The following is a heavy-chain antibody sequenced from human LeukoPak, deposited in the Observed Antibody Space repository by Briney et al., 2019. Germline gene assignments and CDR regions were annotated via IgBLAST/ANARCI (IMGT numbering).Heavy chain of an antibody. Sequence: ASVKVSCKASGYTFTSCDINWVRQAPGQGLEWMGWMNPNRGNTGYGQSFQGRITMTRDISIGTAYMELSNLTSEDTAMYYCTRGSSGRRDNWGQGTLVTVSA. V-gene: IGHV1-8*01. CDR2: MNPNRGNT. J-gene: IGHJ4*02. CDR3: TRGSSGRRDN. D-gene: IGHD6-19*01. CDR1: GYTFTSCD.